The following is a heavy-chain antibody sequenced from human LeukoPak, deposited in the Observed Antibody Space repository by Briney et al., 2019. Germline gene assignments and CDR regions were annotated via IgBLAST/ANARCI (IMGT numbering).Heavy chain of an antibody. Sequence: SVKVSCKASGGTLSSYGISWVRQAPGQGLEWMGGIIPIFGTANYAQKFQGRVTITADKSTSTAYMELSSLRSEDTAVYYCARGRPTTSIAAAGVNWFDPWGQGTLVTVSS. D-gene: IGHD6-13*01. CDR3: ARGRPTTSIAAAGVNWFDP. V-gene: IGHV1-69*06. CDR1: GGTLSSYG. CDR2: IIPIFGTA. J-gene: IGHJ5*02.